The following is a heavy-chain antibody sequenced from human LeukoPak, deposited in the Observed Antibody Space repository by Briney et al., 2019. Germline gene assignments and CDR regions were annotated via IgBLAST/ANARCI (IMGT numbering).Heavy chain of an antibody. CDR2: ISSSSSYV. CDR3: ARGDDHVWGSYRYADY. D-gene: IGHD3-16*02. V-gene: IGHV3-21*01. CDR1: GFTFSSYN. J-gene: IGHJ4*02. Sequence: GGSLRLSCAASGFTFSSYNMNWVRQAPGKGLEWVSSISSSSSYVYSADSVKGRFTISRDTAKNSLYLQMNSLRAEDTAVYYCARGDDHVWGSYRYADYWGQGTLVAVSS.